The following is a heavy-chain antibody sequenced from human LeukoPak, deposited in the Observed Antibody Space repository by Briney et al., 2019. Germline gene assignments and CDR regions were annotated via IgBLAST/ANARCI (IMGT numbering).Heavy chain of an antibody. Sequence: SETLSLTCTVSGGSISSGDYYWSWIRQPPGKGLEWIGYIYYSGSTYYNPSLKSRVTISVDTSKNQFSLKLSSVTAADTAVYYCARLNRDGYNWRGGYFDYWGQGTLVTVSS. J-gene: IGHJ4*02. D-gene: IGHD5-24*01. CDR1: GGSISSGDYY. CDR3: ARLNRDGYNWRGGYFDY. V-gene: IGHV4-30-4*08. CDR2: IYYSGST.